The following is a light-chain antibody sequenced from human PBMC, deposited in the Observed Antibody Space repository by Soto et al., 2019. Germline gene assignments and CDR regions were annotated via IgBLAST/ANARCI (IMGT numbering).Light chain of an antibody. CDR3: QQSYSTLWT. J-gene: IGKJ1*01. CDR2: AAS. V-gene: IGKV1-39*01. Sequence: DIQMTQSPSSLSASVGDRVTITCRASQSISSYLNWYQQKPGKAPKLLIYAASSLQSGVPSRFSGSGSGTDFTLTISSLQPEAFATYYCQQSYSTLWTFGQGT. CDR1: QSISSY.